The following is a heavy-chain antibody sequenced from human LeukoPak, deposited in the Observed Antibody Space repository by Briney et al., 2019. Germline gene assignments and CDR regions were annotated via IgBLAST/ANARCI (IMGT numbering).Heavy chain of an antibody. Sequence: GALRLSCAASGFTFSSSWMHWVRQAPGKGLVWVSHINGDGGSTTYADSVKGRFTISRDNAKNTLYLQMNSLRAEDTAVFYCTRSLNYGFDYWGQGTLVTVSS. CDR3: TRSLNYGFDY. V-gene: IGHV3-74*03. CDR2: INGDGGST. CDR1: GFTFSSSW. J-gene: IGHJ4*02. D-gene: IGHD5-24*01.